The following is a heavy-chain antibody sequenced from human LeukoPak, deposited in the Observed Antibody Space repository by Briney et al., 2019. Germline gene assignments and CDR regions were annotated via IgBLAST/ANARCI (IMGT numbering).Heavy chain of an antibody. CDR2: IYSGGST. Sequence: GGSLRLSCAASGFTVSSNYMSWVRQAPGKGLEWVSVIYSGGSTYYADPVKGRFTISRDNSKNTLYLQMNSLRAEDTAVYYCARASEKVTMVRGVIIDAFDIWGQGTMVTVSS. CDR3: ARASEKVTMVRGVIIDAFDI. CDR1: GFTVSSNY. V-gene: IGHV3-66*01. D-gene: IGHD3-10*01. J-gene: IGHJ3*02.